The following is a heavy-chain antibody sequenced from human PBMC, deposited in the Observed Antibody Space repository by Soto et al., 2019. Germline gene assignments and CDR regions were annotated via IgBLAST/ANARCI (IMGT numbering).Heavy chain of an antibody. CDR1: GGSIRSYY. J-gene: IGHJ4*02. CDR2: VYYSGST. Sequence: SETLSLTCTVSGGSIRSYYWSWIRQPPGKGLEWIGYVYYSGSTNYNPSLNSRVTISVDTSKSQFSLKLSSVTAADTAVYYCARSYCTTTTCYAFFDYWGQGTLVTVSS. CDR3: ARSYCTTTTCYAFFDY. V-gene: IGHV4-59*01. D-gene: IGHD2-2*01.